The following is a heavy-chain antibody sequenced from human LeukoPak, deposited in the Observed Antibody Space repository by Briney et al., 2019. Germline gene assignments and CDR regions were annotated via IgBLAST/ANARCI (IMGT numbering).Heavy chain of an antibody. CDR2: IRSKAYGGTT. J-gene: IGHJ6*03. Sequence: GGSLRLSCTASGFTFGDYAMSWVRQAPGKGLEWVGSIRSKAYGGTTEYAASVKGRFTISRDDSKSIAYLQMNSLKTEDTAVYYCTRPATSPIDYYYYYYMDVWGKGTTVTISS. CDR3: TRPATSPIDYYYYYYMDV. CDR1: GFTFGDYA. V-gene: IGHV3-49*04.